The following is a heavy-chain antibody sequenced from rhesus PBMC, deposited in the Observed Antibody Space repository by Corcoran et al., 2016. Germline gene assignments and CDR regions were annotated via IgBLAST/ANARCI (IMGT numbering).Heavy chain of an antibody. D-gene: IGHD3-22*01. V-gene: IGHV4S9*01. CDR1: GGSISDNYY. CDR2: IYSKSAPI. Sequence: QVRLQESGPGLVKPSETLSLTCAVFGGSISDNYYWNWIRQPPGKGLGWIGNIYSKSAPIHYTPSLKSRVTLSKDTSKDQFSLRLTSVTAADTAVYYCATLEKIWGYWGQGVLVTVSS. CDR3: ATLEKIWGY. J-gene: IGHJ4*01.